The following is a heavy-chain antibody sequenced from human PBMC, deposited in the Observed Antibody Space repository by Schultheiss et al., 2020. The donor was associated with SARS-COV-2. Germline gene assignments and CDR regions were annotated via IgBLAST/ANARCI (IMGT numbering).Heavy chain of an antibody. V-gene: IGHV4-4*02. D-gene: IGHD2-15*01. CDR2: IYHSGST. CDR1: GGSISSSNW. J-gene: IGHJ6*02. Sequence: SETLSLTCAVSGGSISSSNWWSWVRQPPGKGLEWIGEIYHSGSTNYNPSLKSRVTISVDKSKNQFSLKLSSVTAADTAVYYCARDARGYCSGGSCYSGYYYYSMDVWGQGTTVTVSS. CDR3: ARDARGYCSGGSCYSGYYYYSMDV.